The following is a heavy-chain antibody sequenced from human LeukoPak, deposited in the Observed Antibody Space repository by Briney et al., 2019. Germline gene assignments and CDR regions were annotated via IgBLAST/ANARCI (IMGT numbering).Heavy chain of an antibody. CDR3: ARHGGSGSYYGNWFDP. CDR2: INWNSGII. D-gene: IGHD1-26*01. CDR1: RFTFDDYA. Sequence: PGGSLRLSCAASRFTFDDYAMHWVRQAPGKGLEWVSTINWNSGIILYADSVKGRFTISRDNAKNSLYLQVNSLRPEDTAVYYCARHGGSGSYYGNWFDPWGQGTLVTVSS. V-gene: IGHV3-9*01. J-gene: IGHJ5*02.